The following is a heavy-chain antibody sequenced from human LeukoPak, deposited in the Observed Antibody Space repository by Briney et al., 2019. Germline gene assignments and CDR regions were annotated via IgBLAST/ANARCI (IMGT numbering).Heavy chain of an antibody. J-gene: IGHJ4*02. Sequence: GGSLRLSCAASGFTFSSYWMHWVRQAPGKGLVWVSRINSDGSSTSYADSVKGRFTISRDNAKNTLYLQMNSLRAEGTAVYYCARSPENYDFWSGYSHFDYWGQGTLVTVSS. CDR1: GFTFSSYW. D-gene: IGHD3-3*01. V-gene: IGHV3-74*01. CDR2: INSDGSST. CDR3: ARSPENYDFWSGYSHFDY.